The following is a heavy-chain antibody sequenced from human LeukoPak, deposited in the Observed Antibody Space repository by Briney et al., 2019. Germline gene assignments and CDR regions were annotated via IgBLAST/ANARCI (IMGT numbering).Heavy chain of an antibody. CDR2: MNPNSGNT. V-gene: IGHV1-8*01. Sequence: GASVKVSCKASVYTFTSYDINWVRQATGQGLEWMGWMNPNSGNTGYAQKFQGRLTMTRNTPISTAYMELSSLRSEDTAVYYCARGNQYYYDSSGHFDFWGQGTLVTVSS. J-gene: IGHJ4*02. D-gene: IGHD3-22*01. CDR3: ARGNQYYYDSSGHFDF. CDR1: VYTFTSYD.